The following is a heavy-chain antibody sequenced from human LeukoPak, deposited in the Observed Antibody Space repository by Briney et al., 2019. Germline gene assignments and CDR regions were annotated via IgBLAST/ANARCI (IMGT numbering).Heavy chain of an antibody. D-gene: IGHD4-11*01. CDR2: IIPIFGTA. J-gene: IGHJ6*03. V-gene: IGHV1-69*05. CDR3: ARSRYSNYPPNYYYYYMDV. CDR1: GGTFSSYA. Sequence: SVTVSCKASGGTFSSYAISWVRQAPGQGLEWMGGIIPIFGTANYAQKFQGRVTITTDESTSTAYMELSSLRSEDTAVYYCARSRYSNYPPNYYYYYMDVWGKGTTVTVSS.